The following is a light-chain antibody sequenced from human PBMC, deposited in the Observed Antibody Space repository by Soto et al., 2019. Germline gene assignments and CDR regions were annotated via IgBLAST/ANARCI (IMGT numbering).Light chain of an antibody. CDR2: EVS. CDR1: SRDVAVYSY. CDR3: SSYTSISTLYV. J-gene: IGLJ1*01. Sequence: QSALTQPRSVSGSPGQSVTVSCTGTSRDVAVYSYVSWYQQHPGKAPELMIYEVSHRPSGVSNRFSGSKSDNTASLTISGLQAEDEADYYCSSYTSISTLYVFGTGTKLTVL. V-gene: IGLV2-14*01.